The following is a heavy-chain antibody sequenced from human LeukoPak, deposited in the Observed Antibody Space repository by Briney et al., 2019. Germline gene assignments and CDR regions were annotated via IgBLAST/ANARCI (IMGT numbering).Heavy chain of an antibody. CDR3: ARVRYSGSHLLDY. D-gene: IGHD1-26*01. Sequence: ASVKVSRKASGYTFTGYYLHWVRQAPGQGLEWMGWINPNSGGTNYAQKFQGRVTMTRDTSISTAYMELSRLRSDDTAVYYCARVRYSGSHLLDYWGQGTLVTVSS. CDR2: INPNSGGT. CDR1: GYTFTGYY. J-gene: IGHJ4*02. V-gene: IGHV1-2*02.